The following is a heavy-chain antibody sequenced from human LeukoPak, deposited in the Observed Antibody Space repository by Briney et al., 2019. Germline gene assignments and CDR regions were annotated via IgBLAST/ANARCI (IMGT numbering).Heavy chain of an antibody. CDR2: LRGNDET. Sequence: GGSLRLSCVASGISFRNYAMSWVRLAPARGPEWVSSLRGNDETFYAASVKGRFTLSRDDSRNTVFLQLNNLRVEDTAIYYCARASWVSDPDAVRWGQGTQVTVSS. CDR3: ARASWVSDPDAVR. D-gene: IGHD3-10*01. V-gene: IGHV3-23*01. J-gene: IGHJ4*02. CDR1: GISFRNYA.